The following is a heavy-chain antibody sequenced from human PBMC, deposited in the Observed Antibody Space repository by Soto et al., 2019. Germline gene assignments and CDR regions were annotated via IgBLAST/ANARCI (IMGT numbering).Heavy chain of an antibody. Sequence: ASVKVSCKASGGTFSSYAISWVRQAPGQGLEWMGGIIPIFGTANYAQKFQGRVTITADESTSTAYMELSSLRSEDTAVYYCAREQGNPPYWYFDLWGRGTLVTVSS. CDR1: GGTFSSYA. V-gene: IGHV1-69*13. CDR3: AREQGNPPYWYFDL. D-gene: IGHD1-1*01. J-gene: IGHJ2*01. CDR2: IIPIFGTA.